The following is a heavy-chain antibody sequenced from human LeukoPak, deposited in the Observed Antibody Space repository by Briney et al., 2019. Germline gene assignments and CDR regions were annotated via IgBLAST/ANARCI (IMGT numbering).Heavy chain of an antibody. Sequence: GASVKVSCKASGGTFSSYAISWVRQAPGQGLEWMGWISAYNGNTNYAQKLQGRVTMTTDTSTSTAYMELRSLRSDDTAVYYRARCDFQRGYGYGGYYFDYWGQGTLVTVSS. CDR1: GGTFSSYA. V-gene: IGHV1-18*01. CDR2: ISAYNGNT. D-gene: IGHD5-18*01. CDR3: ARCDFQRGYGYGGYYFDY. J-gene: IGHJ4*02.